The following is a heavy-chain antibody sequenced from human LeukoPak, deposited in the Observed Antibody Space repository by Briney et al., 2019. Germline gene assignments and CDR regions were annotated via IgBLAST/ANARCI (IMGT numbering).Heavy chain of an antibody. CDR3: AKDLYYGYYFDN. V-gene: IGHV3-30*18. CDR1: GFTFSSYG. CDR2: ISNDASNK. D-gene: IGHD3-16*01. J-gene: IGHJ4*02. Sequence: PGGSLRLSCAASGFTFSSYGMHWVRLALDKGLEWVALISNDASNKHYADSVKGRFTISRDNSENMLYLQMNSLRAEDTAVYYCAKDLYYGYYFDNWGQGTLVTVSS.